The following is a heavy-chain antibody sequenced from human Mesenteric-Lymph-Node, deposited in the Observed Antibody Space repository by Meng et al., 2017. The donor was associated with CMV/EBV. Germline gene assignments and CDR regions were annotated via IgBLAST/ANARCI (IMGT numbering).Heavy chain of an antibody. D-gene: IGHD5-18*01. CDR1: GFTFSIYW. CDR3: ARGRVQQWLEAVFDY. V-gene: IGHV3-7*01. Sequence: GESLKISCAASGFTFSIYWMTWVRQAPRKGLEWVASIKQDGSEKYYVDSVKGRFTIFRDNAKNSLYLQMNSLRSEDTAVYYCARGRVQQWLEAVFDYWGQGTLVTVSS. CDR2: IKQDGSEK. J-gene: IGHJ4*02.